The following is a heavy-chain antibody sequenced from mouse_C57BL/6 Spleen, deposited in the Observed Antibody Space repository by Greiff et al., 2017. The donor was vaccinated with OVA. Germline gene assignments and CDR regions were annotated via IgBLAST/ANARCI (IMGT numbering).Heavy chain of an antibody. D-gene: IGHD3-2*02. Sequence: EVKLMESGGDLVKPGGSLKLSCAASGFTFSSYGMSWVRQTPDKRLEWVATISSGGSYTYYPDSVKGRFTISRDNAKNTLYLQMSSLKSEDTAMYYCARHLSSSGFFAYWGQGTLVTVSA. CDR2: ISSGGSYT. V-gene: IGHV5-6*01. J-gene: IGHJ3*01. CDR1: GFTFSSYG. CDR3: ARHLSSSGFFAY.